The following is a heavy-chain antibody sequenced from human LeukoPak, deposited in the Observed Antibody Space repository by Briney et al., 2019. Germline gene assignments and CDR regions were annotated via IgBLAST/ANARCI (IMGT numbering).Heavy chain of an antibody. Sequence: SETLSLTCTVSGGSISSSSYYWGWIRQPPGKGLEWIGSIYYSGSTYYNPSLKSRVTISVDTSKNQFSLKLSSVTAADTAVYYCARERGEWLLYYFDYWGQGTLVTVSS. D-gene: IGHD3-3*01. J-gene: IGHJ4*02. CDR1: GGSISSSSYY. CDR2: IYYSGST. CDR3: ARERGEWLLYYFDY. V-gene: IGHV4-39*02.